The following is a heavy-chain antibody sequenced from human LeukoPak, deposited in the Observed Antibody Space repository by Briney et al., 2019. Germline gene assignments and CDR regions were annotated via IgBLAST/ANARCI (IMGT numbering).Heavy chain of an antibody. CDR3: ARHEHDGNSRSYWYFDL. V-gene: IGHV5-51*01. D-gene: IGHD4-23*01. CDR1: GYSFTSYW. Sequence: GESLKISCKGSGYSFTSYWIGWVRQMPGKGLEWMGIIYPGDSDTRYSPSFQGQVTISADKSISTAYLQWSSLKASATAMYYCARHEHDGNSRSYWYFDLWGRGTLVTVSS. CDR2: IYPGDSDT. J-gene: IGHJ2*01.